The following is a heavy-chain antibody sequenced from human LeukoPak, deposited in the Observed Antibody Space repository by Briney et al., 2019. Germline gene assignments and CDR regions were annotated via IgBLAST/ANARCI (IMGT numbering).Heavy chain of an antibody. Sequence: PSETLSLTCAVYGGSFNGYYWNWIRQSPGKGLEWIGEINHSGSTNYNPSLKSRVTISVDTSKNQFSLKLSSVTAADTAVYYCAAAARSLRGFDYWGQGTLVTVSS. CDR3: AAAARSLRGFDY. CDR2: INHSGST. D-gene: IGHD6-6*01. V-gene: IGHV4-34*01. CDR1: GGSFNGYY. J-gene: IGHJ4*02.